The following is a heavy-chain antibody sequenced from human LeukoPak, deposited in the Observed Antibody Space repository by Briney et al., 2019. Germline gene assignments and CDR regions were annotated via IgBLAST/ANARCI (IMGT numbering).Heavy chain of an antibody. Sequence: SETLSLTCAVYGGSFSGYYWSWIRQPPGKGLEWIGEINHSGSTNYNPSLKSRVTISVGTSKNQFSLKLSSVTAADTAVYYCARARYTNYVWGSYRLSYWGQGTLVTVSS. J-gene: IGHJ4*02. D-gene: IGHD3-16*02. V-gene: IGHV4-34*01. CDR2: INHSGST. CDR1: GGSFSGYY. CDR3: ARARYTNYVWGSYRLSY.